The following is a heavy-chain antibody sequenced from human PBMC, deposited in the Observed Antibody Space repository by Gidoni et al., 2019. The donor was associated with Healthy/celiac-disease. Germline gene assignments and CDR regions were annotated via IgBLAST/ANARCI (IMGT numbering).Heavy chain of an antibody. CDR3: ARVWDYYGSGSGIDP. CDR1: VVSISSGGYY. V-gene: IGHV4-31*03. Sequence: QVQLQESGPGLVKPSPTLSLTSPVSVVSISSGGYYWSWIRQHPGKGLAWIGYIYYSGSTYYNPSLKSRVTISVDTSKNQFSLKLSSVTAAETAVYYCARVWDYYGSGSGIDPWGQGTLVTVSS. J-gene: IGHJ5*02. D-gene: IGHD3-10*01. CDR2: IYYSGST.